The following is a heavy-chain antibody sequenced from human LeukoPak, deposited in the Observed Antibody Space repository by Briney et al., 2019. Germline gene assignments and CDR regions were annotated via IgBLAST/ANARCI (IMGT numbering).Heavy chain of an antibody. CDR2: IYNSGGT. Sequence: GASLRLSCAASGFTISSNYMSWVRQAPGKGLEWVSVIYNSGGTYYADSVKGRFTISRDNSKNTVSLQMNSLRAEDTAVYYCARASFWFDYSGYYFDSWGQGTLVTVS. V-gene: IGHV3-66*01. CDR3: ARASFWFDYSGYYFDS. CDR1: GFTISSNY. D-gene: IGHD2-15*01. J-gene: IGHJ4*02.